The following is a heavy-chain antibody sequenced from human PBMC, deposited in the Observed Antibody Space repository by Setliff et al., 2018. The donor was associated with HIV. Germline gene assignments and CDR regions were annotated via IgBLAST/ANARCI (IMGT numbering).Heavy chain of an antibody. CDR2: INAGNGDT. D-gene: IGHD6-13*01. CDR1: GDTFTTYA. CDR3: AIGSSNWPHRPNNYYFDY. J-gene: IGHJ4*02. Sequence: ASVKVSCKASGDTFTTYALHWVRQAPGQRLEWMGWINAGNGDTKSSRKFQGRVTITRDTSASTAYMELSSLRSEDTGVYYCAIGSSNWPHRPNNYYFDYWGQGTQVTVSS. V-gene: IGHV1-3*01.